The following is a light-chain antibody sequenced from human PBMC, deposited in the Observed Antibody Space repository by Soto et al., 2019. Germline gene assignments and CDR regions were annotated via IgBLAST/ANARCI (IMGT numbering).Light chain of an antibody. V-gene: IGLV2-11*01. CDR2: DVS. CDR3: CSYAGSYTYV. Sequence: QSALTQPRSVSGSPGQSATISCTGTSSNVGGYNYVSWYQQHPGKAPKVMIYDVSQRPSGVPDRFSGSKSGNTASLTISGLQAEDEADYYCCSYAGSYTYVFGPGTNVTVL. CDR1: SSNVGGYNY. J-gene: IGLJ1*01.